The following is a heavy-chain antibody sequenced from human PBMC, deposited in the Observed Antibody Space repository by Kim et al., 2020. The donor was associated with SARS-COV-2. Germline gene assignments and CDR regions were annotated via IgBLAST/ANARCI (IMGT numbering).Heavy chain of an antibody. D-gene: IGHD3-22*01. CDR3: ARHRFADSSGYYPYYFDY. V-gene: IGHV4-59*08. CDR1: GGSISSYY. J-gene: IGHJ4*02. Sequence: SETLSLTCTVSGGSISSYYWSWIRQPPGKGLEWIGYIYYSGSTNYNPSLKSRVTISVDTSKNQFSLKLSSVTAADTAVYYCARHRFADSSGYYPYYFDYWGQGTLVTVSS. CDR2: IYYSGST.